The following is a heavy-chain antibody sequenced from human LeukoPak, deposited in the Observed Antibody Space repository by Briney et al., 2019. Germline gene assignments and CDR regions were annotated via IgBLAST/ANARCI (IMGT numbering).Heavy chain of an antibody. J-gene: IGHJ4*02. CDR3: AKGRASLDY. V-gene: IGHV3-23*01. Sequence: GGSLRLSCAASGFTFSSYAMSWVRQAPGKGLEWVSTINGSGGSTYNADSVKGRFTISRDNSKNTLYLQMNSLRAEDTAVYYCAKGRASLDYWGQGTLVTVSS. CDR1: GFTFSSYA. CDR2: INGSGGST.